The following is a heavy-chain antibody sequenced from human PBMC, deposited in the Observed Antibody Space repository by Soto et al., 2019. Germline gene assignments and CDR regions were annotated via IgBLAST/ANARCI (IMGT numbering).Heavy chain of an antibody. V-gene: IGHV1-69*01. CDR2: IISIFGTV. D-gene: IGHD2-2*02. CDR1: GGTFSSYA. Sequence: QVHLVQSGAEVKKPGSAVKVSCKASGGTFSSYAISWVRQAPGQGPEWMGGIISIFGTVNYAQKFQGRVTISADDFTYTAYMELSSLRSEDTAVYYCARSKCIITSCYTERLVDYCYARDVWGQWTAVTVSS. CDR3: ARSKCIITSCYTERLVDYCYARDV. J-gene: IGHJ6*02.